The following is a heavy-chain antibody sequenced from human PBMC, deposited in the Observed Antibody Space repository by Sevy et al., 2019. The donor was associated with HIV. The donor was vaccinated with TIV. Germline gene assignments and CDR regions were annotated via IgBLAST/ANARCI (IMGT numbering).Heavy chain of an antibody. CDR2: IYYSGST. D-gene: IGHD3-9*01. CDR1: AASISNYY. Sequence: SETLSLTCAVSAASISNYYWTWIRQPPGKGLEWIGHIYYSGSTDYNPSLKSRVTISVDTSKNPCSLKLNSVTAADTGVYYCARAIPYNDILTGRNYGVDVWGQGTTVTVSS. CDR3: ARAIPYNDILTGRNYGVDV. V-gene: IGHV4-59*01. J-gene: IGHJ6*02.